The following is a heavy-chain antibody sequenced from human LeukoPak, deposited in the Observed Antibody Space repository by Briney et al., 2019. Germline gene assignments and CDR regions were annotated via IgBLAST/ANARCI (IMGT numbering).Heavy chain of an antibody. D-gene: IGHD2-2*01. CDR3: ARRQGCGSTSCPPDY. J-gene: IGHJ4*02. CDR1: GYSFTTYW. CDR2: IYPGDSDT. Sequence: PGESLKISCRGPGYSFTTYWIGWVRQMPGKGLEWMGIIYPGDSDTRYTPSFQGQVTMSADKSINTAYLQWSSLKASDTAMYYCARRQGCGSTSCPPDYWGQGTLVTVSP. V-gene: IGHV5-51*01.